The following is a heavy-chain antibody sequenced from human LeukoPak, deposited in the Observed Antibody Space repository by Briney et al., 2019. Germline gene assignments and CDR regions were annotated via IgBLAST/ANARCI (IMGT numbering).Heavy chain of an antibody. Sequence: GGSLRLSCAPSAFTFSAYAMHWVRQAPGKGLEWVSSISSSSSYIYYADSVKGRFTISRDNAKNSLYLQMNSLRAEDTAVYYCARAGYDFWSGYYTGNDYWGQGTLVTVSS. J-gene: IGHJ4*02. CDR2: ISSSSSYI. D-gene: IGHD3-3*01. V-gene: IGHV3-21*01. CDR3: ARAGYDFWSGYYTGNDY. CDR1: AFTFSAYA.